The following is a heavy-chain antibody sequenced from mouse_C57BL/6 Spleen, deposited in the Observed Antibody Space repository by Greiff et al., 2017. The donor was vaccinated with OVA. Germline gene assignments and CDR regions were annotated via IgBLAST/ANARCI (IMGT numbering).Heavy chain of an antibody. D-gene: IGHD2-2*01. V-gene: IGHV1-59*01. Sequence: QLQQPGAELVRPGTSVKLSCKASGYTFTSYWMHWVKQRPGQGLEWIGVIDPSDSYTNYNQKFKGKATLTVDTSSSTAYMQLSSLTSEDSAVYYCASLSTMVTTKGHYFDYWGQGTTLTVSS. J-gene: IGHJ2*01. CDR1: GYTFTSYW. CDR3: ASLSTMVTTKGHYFDY. CDR2: IDPSDSYT.